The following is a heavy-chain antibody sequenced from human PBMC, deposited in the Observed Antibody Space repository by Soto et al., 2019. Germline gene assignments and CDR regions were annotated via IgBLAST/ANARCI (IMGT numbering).Heavy chain of an antibody. D-gene: IGHD2-15*01. CDR3: ANTGFCSGGTCYFFDY. Sequence: GGSLRLSCAASGFTFSSYAMTWVRQAPGKGLEWVSAISGDGSNTYYADSVKGRFTISRDNSRNTLYLQVNSLGVEDTAVYYCANTGFCSGGTCYFFDYWGQGTLVTVSS. J-gene: IGHJ4*02. V-gene: IGHV3-23*01. CDR1: GFTFSSYA. CDR2: ISGDGSNT.